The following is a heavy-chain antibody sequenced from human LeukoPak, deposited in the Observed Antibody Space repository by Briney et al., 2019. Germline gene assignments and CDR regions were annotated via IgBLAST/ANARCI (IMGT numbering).Heavy chain of an antibody. Sequence: GGSLRLSCAASGFTFSSYNMNWVRQAPGKGLEWVSSISSSSSYIYYADSVKGRFTISRDNAKNSLYLQMNSLRAEDTAVYYCARDSSYGSGSLYGMDVWGQGTTVTVSS. CDR1: GFTFSSYN. CDR3: ARDSSYGSGSLYGMDV. CDR2: ISSSSSYI. J-gene: IGHJ6*02. V-gene: IGHV3-21*01. D-gene: IGHD3-10*01.